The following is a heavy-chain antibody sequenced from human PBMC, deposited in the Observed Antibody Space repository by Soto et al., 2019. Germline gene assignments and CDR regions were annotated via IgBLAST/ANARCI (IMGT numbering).Heavy chain of an antibody. CDR1: GFTFSSYA. D-gene: IGHD4-17*01. CDR3: AKSRVYYGDYQGLDF. V-gene: IGHV3-23*01. J-gene: IGHJ4*02. CDR2: ISGSGGST. Sequence: EVQLLESGGGLVQPGGSLRLSCAASGFTFSSYAMSWVRQAPGKGLEWVSAISGSGGSTYYADCVKGRFTISRDNSKNTLYLQMNSLRAEDTAVYYCAKSRVYYGDYQGLDFWGQGTLVTVSS.